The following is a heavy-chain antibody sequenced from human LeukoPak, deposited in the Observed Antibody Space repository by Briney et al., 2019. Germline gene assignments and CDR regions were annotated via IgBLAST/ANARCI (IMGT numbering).Heavy chain of an antibody. CDR1: GFTFSSYA. V-gene: IGHV3-23*01. CDR3: AKDLVVVPAARYDAFDI. D-gene: IGHD2-2*01. Sequence: GGSLRLSCAASGFTFSSYAISWVRQAPGKGLEWVSAISGSGGSTYYADSVKGRFTISRDNSKNTLYLQMNSLRAEDTAVYYCAKDLVVVPAARYDAFDIWGQGTMVTVSS. CDR2: ISGSGGST. J-gene: IGHJ3*02.